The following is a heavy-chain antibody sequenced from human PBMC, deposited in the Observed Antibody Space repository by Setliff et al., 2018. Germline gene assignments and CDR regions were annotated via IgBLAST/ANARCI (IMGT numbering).Heavy chain of an antibody. V-gene: IGHV3-7*01. CDR1: GFTFSSFW. CDR3: AREDDVNTCDI. Sequence: PGGSLRLSCAASGFTFSSFWMSWVRQSPGKGLEWVANINQDGSGKYYVDSVKGRFTISRDNAKNSLYLQMSSLRAEDTAVYYCAREDDVNTCDIWDQGTMVTVSS. CDR2: INQDGSGK. J-gene: IGHJ3*02.